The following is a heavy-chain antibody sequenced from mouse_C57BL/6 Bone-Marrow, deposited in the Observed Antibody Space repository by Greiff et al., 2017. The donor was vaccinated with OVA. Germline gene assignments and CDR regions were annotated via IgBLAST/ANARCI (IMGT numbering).Heavy chain of an antibody. CDR1: GYSITSGYD. Sequence: VQLQQSGPGMVKPSQSLSLTCTVTGYSITSGYDWHWIRHFPGNKLEWMGYISYSGSTNYNPSPKSRISITHDTSKNHFFLKLNSVTTEDTATYYCAREDGSSPWYFDVWGTGTTVTVSS. CDR2: ISYSGST. D-gene: IGHD1-1*01. J-gene: IGHJ1*03. CDR3: AREDGSSPWYFDV. V-gene: IGHV3-1*01.